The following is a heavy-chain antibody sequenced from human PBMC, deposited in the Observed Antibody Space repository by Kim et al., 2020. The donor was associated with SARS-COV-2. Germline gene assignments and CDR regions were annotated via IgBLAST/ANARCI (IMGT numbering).Heavy chain of an antibody. Sequence: SETLSLTCTVSGGSISSYYWSWIRQPPEKGLEWIGYFHYSGSTNYNPTLKSRVTISVDTSKNQFSLKLSSVTAADTAVYYCSGYGVDAFDIWGQGTMVTVSS. V-gene: IGHV4-59*01. D-gene: IGHD4-17*01. CDR1: GGSISSYY. CDR2: FHYSGST. J-gene: IGHJ3*02. CDR3: SGYGVDAFDI.